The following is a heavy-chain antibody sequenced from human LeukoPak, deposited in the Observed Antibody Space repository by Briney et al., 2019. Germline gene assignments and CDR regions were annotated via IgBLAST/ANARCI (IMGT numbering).Heavy chain of an antibody. CDR3: ARDPWTSSHYMDV. CDR2: IKQDGSEK. V-gene: IGHV3-7*01. Sequence: GGSLRLSCAASGFTFSSYWMSWVRQAPGKGLEWVANIKQDGSEKYYVDSVKGRFTISRDNAKNSLYLQMNSLRAEDTAVYYCARDPWTSSHYMDVRGKGTTVTVYS. J-gene: IGHJ6*03. CDR1: GFTFSSYW. D-gene: IGHD2-2*01.